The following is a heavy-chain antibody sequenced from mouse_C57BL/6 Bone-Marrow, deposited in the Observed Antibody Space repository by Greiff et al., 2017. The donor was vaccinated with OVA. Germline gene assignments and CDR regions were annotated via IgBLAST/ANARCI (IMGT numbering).Heavy chain of an antibody. J-gene: IGHJ4*01. CDR2: INPGSGGT. V-gene: IGHV1-54*01. Sequence: VQLQQSGAELVRPGTSVKVSCKASGYAFTNYLIEWVKQRPGQGLEWIGVINPGSGGTNYNEKFKGKATLTADKSSSTAYMQLSSLTSEDSAVYFCARGLRHYAMDYWGQGTSVTVSS. CDR1: GYAFTNYL. D-gene: IGHD2-2*01. CDR3: ARGLRHYAMDY.